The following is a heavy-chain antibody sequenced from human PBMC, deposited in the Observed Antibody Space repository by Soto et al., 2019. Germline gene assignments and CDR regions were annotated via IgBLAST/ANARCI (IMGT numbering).Heavy chain of an antibody. V-gene: IGHV1-2*04. J-gene: IGHJ5*02. D-gene: IGHD3-10*01. Sequence: QVQLVQSGAEVKKPGASVKVSCKASGYTFTGYYMHWVRQAPGQGLEWMGWINPNSGGTNYAQKFQGLVTMTRDTSISTAYMELSRLRSDDTAVYYCARDGLRFGELTYNWFDPWGQGPLVTVSS. CDR1: GYTFTGYY. CDR2: INPNSGGT. CDR3: ARDGLRFGELTYNWFDP.